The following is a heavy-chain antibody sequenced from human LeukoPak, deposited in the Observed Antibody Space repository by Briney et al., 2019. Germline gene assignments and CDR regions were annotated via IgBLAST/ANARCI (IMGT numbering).Heavy chain of an antibody. V-gene: IGHV1-69*06. Sequence: SVKVSCKASGGTFSSYAISWVRQAPGQGLEWMGGIIPIFGTANYAQKFQGRVTITADKSTSTAYMELSSLRSEDTAVYYCARPPGPADCSGGSCPVDYWGQGTLVTVSS. J-gene: IGHJ4*02. CDR3: ARPPGPADCSGGSCPVDY. CDR2: IIPIFGTA. CDR1: GGTFSSYA. D-gene: IGHD2-15*01.